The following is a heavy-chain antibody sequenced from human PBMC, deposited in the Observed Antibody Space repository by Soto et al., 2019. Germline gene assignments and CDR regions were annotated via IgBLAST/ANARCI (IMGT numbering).Heavy chain of an antibody. Sequence: SQTLSLTCAISGDSVSSNSAAWNWIRQSPSRGLEWLGRTYYRSKWSNDYAVSVKSRITINPDTSKNQFSLQLNTVIPEDTAVYYSARAEMRGDYYYYYMDVGGKGTAVTVSS. CDR1: GDSVSSNSAA. D-gene: IGHD3-10*01. CDR3: ARAEMRGDYYYYYMDV. CDR2: TYYRSKWSN. V-gene: IGHV6-1*01. J-gene: IGHJ6*03.